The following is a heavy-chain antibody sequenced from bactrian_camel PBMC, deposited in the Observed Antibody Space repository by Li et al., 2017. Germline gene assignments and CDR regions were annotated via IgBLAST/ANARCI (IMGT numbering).Heavy chain of an antibody. Sequence: HVQLVESGGGAAQPGGSLRLSCAFSVDRHKTNCVAWFRQRPGKEREGVAVMDSDGSVTYADSVKGRFSISRDNSENTLYLQMNALSPEDTAMYYCAADVDPCVVVSDTFIKIGYWSQGTQVTVS. V-gene: IGHV3S53*01. CDR1: VDRHKTNC. CDR3: AADVDPCVVVSDTFIKIGY. J-gene: IGHJ6*01. D-gene: IGHD2*01. CDR2: MDSDGSV.